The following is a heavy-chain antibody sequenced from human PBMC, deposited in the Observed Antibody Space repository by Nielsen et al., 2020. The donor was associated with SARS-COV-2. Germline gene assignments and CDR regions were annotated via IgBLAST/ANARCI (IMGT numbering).Heavy chain of an antibody. CDR3: ALMVVPAASGSC. Sequence: ASVKVSCKASGYTFTSYYMHWVRQAPGQGLEWMGRINPNSGGTNYAQKFQGRVTMTRDTSISTAYMELSRLRSDDTAVYYCALMVVPAASGSCWGQGTLVTVSS. CDR2: INPNSGGT. CDR1: GYTFTSYY. V-gene: IGHV1-2*06. D-gene: IGHD2-2*01. J-gene: IGHJ4*02.